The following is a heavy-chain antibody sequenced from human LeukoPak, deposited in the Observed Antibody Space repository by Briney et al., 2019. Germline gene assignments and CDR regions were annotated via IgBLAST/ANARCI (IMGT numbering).Heavy chain of an antibody. CDR2: FSGSGGST. D-gene: IGHD3-10*01. CDR1: GFTFSNYA. J-gene: IGHJ4*02. Sequence: GGSLRLSCAASGFTFSNYAMSWVRQAPGKGLEWVSVFSGSGGSTYYADSVKGRFIISRDNSKNTLYLQMNSLRAEDTAVYYCASRSLWYGEDYWGQGTLVTVSS. V-gene: IGHV3-23*01. CDR3: ASRSLWYGEDY.